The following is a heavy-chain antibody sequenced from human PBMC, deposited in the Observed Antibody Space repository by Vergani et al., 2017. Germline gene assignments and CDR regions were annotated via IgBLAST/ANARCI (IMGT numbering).Heavy chain of an antibody. CDR3: AKDVGRIAAAGTFDY. D-gene: IGHD6-13*01. V-gene: IGHV3-21*04. CDR2: ISSSSSYI. J-gene: IGHJ4*02. Sequence: EVQLVESGGGLVKPGGSLRLSCAASGFTFSSYSMNWVRQAPGKGLEWVSSISSSSSYIYYADSVKGRFTISRDNSKNTLYLQMNSLRAEDTAVYYCAKDVGRIAAAGTFDYWGQGTLVTVSS. CDR1: GFTFSSYS.